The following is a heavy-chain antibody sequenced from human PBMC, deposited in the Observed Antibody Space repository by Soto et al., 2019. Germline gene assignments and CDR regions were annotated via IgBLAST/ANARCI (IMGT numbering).Heavy chain of an antibody. CDR3: ARLTMPYGYVGPERGLGVLDI. CDR2: IYPGDSDT. V-gene: IGHV5-51*01. D-gene: IGHD2-8*01. Sequence: LGESLKISCKGSGYSFTSYWIGWVRQMPGKGLEWMGIIYPGDSDTRYSPSFQGQVTISADKSISTAYLQWSSLKASDTAMYYCARLTMPYGYVGPERGLGVLDIWGQGTMVTVSS. J-gene: IGHJ3*02. CDR1: GYSFTSYW.